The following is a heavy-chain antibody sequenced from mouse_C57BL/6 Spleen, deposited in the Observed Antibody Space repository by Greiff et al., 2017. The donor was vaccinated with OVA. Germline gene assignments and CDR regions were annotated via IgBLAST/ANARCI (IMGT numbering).Heavy chain of an antibody. D-gene: IGHD2-4*01. CDR1: GYTFTSYG. Sequence: QVQLQQSGAELARPGASVKLSCKASGYTFTSYGISWVKQRTGQGLEWIGEIYPRSGNTYYNEQFKGKATLTADKSSSTAYMELRSLTSEDSAVYCCARREAYDYDGSPYAMDYWGQGTSVTVSS. CDR3: ARREAYDYDGSPYAMDY. J-gene: IGHJ4*01. V-gene: IGHV1-81*01. CDR2: IYPRSGNT.